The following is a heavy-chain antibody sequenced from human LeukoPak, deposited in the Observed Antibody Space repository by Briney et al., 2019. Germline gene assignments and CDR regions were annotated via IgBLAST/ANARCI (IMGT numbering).Heavy chain of an antibody. V-gene: IGHV3-33*01. D-gene: IGHD3-3*01. CDR2: IWYDGSNK. Sequence: GRSLRLSCAASGFTFSSYGMHWVRQAPGKGLEWVAVIWYDGSNKYYADSVKGRFTISRDNSKNTLYLQMNSLRAEDTAVYYCARGGPYYDFSLDYWGQGTLVAVSS. CDR1: GFTFSSYG. CDR3: ARGGPYYDFSLDY. J-gene: IGHJ4*02.